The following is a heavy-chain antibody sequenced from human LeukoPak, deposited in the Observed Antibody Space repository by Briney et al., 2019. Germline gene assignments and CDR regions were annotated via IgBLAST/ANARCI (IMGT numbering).Heavy chain of an antibody. Sequence: SVKVSCKASGGTFSSYAISWVRQAPGQGLEWMGRIIPILGIANYAQKFQGRVTMTTDTSTSTAYMELRSLRSDDTAVYYCARLRGIDWSPGGDYYYGMDVWGQGTTVTVSS. CDR1: GGTFSSYA. J-gene: IGHJ6*02. CDR3: ARLRGIDWSPGGDYYYGMDV. CDR2: IIPILGIA. V-gene: IGHV1-69*04. D-gene: IGHD3-9*01.